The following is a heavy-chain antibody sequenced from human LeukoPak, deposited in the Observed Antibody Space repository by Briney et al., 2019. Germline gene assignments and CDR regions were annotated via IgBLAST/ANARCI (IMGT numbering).Heavy chain of an antibody. CDR3: ARDHYYDGRGRFDP. Sequence: MSSETLSLTCSVSGGSVTSGTYHWGWLRQPPGKGLEWIGSVYFDGGTHYKPSLQSRVTISVDTSKNQFSLRLSSVTAADTALYYCARDHYYDGRGRFDPWGQGTLVTVSS. D-gene: IGHD3-16*01. CDR1: GGSVTSGTYH. J-gene: IGHJ5*02. CDR2: VYFDGGT. V-gene: IGHV4-39*07.